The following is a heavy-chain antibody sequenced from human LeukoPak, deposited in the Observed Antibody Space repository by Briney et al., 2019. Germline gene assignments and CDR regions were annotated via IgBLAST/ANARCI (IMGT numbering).Heavy chain of an antibody. D-gene: IGHD3-10*01. J-gene: IGHJ6*03. CDR2: IIPIFGTA. Sequence: GSSVKVSCKASGGTFSSYAISWVRQAPGQGLEWMGGIIPIFGTANYAQKFQGRVTITADESTSTAYMELSSLRSEDTAVYYCARDGITMVRGVMSYYYYMDVWGKGTPVTVSS. CDR1: GGTFSSYA. CDR3: ARDGITMVRGVMSYYYYMDV. V-gene: IGHV1-69*01.